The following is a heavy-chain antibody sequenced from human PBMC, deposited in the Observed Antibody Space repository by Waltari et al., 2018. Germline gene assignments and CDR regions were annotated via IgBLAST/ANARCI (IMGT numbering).Heavy chain of an antibody. Sequence: QLQLQESGPGLVKPSETLSLSCSVSGGSISTKSHFWGWIRQPPGQGLQWIGTISYTGATYYSPPLKSRVTLSRDTSKNQLSLKLGSVTAADTAMYYCATYIGASVGTAAFDVWGQGTMVTVS. D-gene: IGHD5-12*01. CDR3: ATYIGASVGTAAFDV. CDR2: ISYTGAT. V-gene: IGHV4-39*01. CDR1: GGSISTKSHF. J-gene: IGHJ3*01.